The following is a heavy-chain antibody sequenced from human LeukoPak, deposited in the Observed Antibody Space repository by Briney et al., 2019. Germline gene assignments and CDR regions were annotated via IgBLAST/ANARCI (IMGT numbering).Heavy chain of an antibody. CDR2: INPNSGGT. Sequence: ASVKVSCKASGYTFTGYYMHWVRHAPGQGLEWMGWINPNSGGTNYAQKFQGRVTMTRDTSISTAYMELSRLRSDDTAVYYCAQVLRKVAHKWHDAFDIWGQGTMVTVSS. D-gene: IGHD5-12*01. CDR1: GYTFTGYY. V-gene: IGHV1-2*02. CDR3: AQVLRKVAHKWHDAFDI. J-gene: IGHJ3*02.